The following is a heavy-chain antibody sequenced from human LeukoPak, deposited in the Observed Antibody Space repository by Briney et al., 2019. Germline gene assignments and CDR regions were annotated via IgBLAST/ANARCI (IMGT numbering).Heavy chain of an antibody. CDR1: GFTFSDYY. J-gene: IGHJ4*02. CDR2: IYSGGST. V-gene: IGHV3-53*01. D-gene: IGHD6-19*01. CDR3: ARVYRAVAGSGYYFDY. Sequence: GGSLRLSCAASGFTFSDYYMSWIRQAPGKGLEWVSVIYSGGSTYYADSVKGRFTISRDNSKNTLSLQMNSLRAEDTAVYYCARVYRAVAGSGYYFDYWGQGTLVTVSS.